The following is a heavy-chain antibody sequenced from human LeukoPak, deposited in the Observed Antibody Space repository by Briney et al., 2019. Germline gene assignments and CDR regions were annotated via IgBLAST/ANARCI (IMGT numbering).Heavy chain of an antibody. Sequence: GASVKVSCKASGYTFTDYFIHWVRQAPGHGLEWMGSINPDSDDTNYPQKFQGRVTMTRDTSINTAYVELHRLRSDDTAIYYCARRRGGAVGGWEPFEPWGQGTLVTVSS. CDR1: GYTFTDYF. V-gene: IGHV1-2*02. J-gene: IGHJ5*02. D-gene: IGHD6-19*01. CDR3: ARRRGGAVGGWEPFEP. CDR2: INPDSDDT.